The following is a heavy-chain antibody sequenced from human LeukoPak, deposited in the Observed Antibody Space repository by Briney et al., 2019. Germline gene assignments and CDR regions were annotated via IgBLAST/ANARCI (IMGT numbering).Heavy chain of an antibody. Sequence: SQTLSLTCTVSGGSISSGNYYWSWIRQPAGKGLEWIGRIYSGGSTNYNPSLKSRVTISVDTSKNQFSLKLSSVTAADTAVYYCARVRWVTAMVTGPYFDYWGQGTLVTVSS. CDR2: IYSGGST. J-gene: IGHJ4*02. CDR3: ARVRWVTAMVTGPYFDY. D-gene: IGHD5-18*01. CDR1: GGSISSGNYY. V-gene: IGHV4-61*02.